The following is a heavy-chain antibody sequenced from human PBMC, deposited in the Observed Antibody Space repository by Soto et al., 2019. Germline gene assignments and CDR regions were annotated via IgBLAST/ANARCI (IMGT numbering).Heavy chain of an antibody. CDR3: ARDKKYYDSSGYPGGYYHYGMDV. J-gene: IGHJ6*02. Sequence: ASGKGSFKASGYTFTSYGISWLRQAPGQGLEWMGGISAYNGNTNYAQKLQGRVTMTTDTSTSTAYMELRSLRSDDTAVYYCARDKKYYDSSGYPGGYYHYGMDVWGQGTTVTVSS. CDR1: GYTFTSYG. D-gene: IGHD3-22*01. CDR2: ISAYNGNT. V-gene: IGHV1-18*01.